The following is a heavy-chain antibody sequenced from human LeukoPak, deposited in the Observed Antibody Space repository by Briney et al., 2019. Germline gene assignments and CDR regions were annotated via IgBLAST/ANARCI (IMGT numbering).Heavy chain of an antibody. CDR3: ARDYYGSGRGREYYYYGMAV. V-gene: IGHV3-74*01. CDR1: GFTFSSYW. D-gene: IGHD3-10*01. CDR2: INSDGSST. Sequence: GGSLRLSCAASGFTFSSYWMHWVRHAPGKGLVWVSRINSDGSSTSYADSVKGRFTTSRDNAKHTLYLQMNSLRAEDTAVYYCARDYYGSGRGREYYYYGMAVWGQGTTVTVSS. J-gene: IGHJ6*02.